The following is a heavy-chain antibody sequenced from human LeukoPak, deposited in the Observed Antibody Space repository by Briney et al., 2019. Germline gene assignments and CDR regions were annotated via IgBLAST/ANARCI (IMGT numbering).Heavy chain of an antibody. J-gene: IGHJ6*04. Sequence: PGTSLRLSCEASGFSFTGHGMHWVRQAPGKGLEWVAVIWNDGTNKYYGDSVKGRFTISRDNSRKTLYLQMNSLRAEDPAVYYCARAFYSGAWCSMDVWGKGTTVTVSS. CDR2: IWNDGTNK. V-gene: IGHV3-33*01. D-gene: IGHD6-19*01. CDR3: ARAFYSGAWCSMDV. CDR1: GFSFTGHG.